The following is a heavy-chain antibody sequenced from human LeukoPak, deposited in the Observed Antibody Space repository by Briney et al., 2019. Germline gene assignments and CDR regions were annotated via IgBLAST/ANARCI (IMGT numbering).Heavy chain of an antibody. Sequence: GGSLRLSCAASGFTFDDYAMHWVRQAPGKGLEWVSSISSSSSYIYYADSVKGRFTISRDNAKNSLYLQMNSLRAEDTAVYYCARDIDAYDILTGYLGYWGQGTLVTVSS. V-gene: IGHV3-21*01. D-gene: IGHD3-9*01. CDR2: ISSSSSYI. CDR3: ARDIDAYDILTGYLGY. CDR1: GFTFDDYA. J-gene: IGHJ4*02.